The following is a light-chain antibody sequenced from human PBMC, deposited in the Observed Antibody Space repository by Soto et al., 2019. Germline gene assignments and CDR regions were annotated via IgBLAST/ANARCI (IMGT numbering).Light chain of an antibody. Sequence: QSVLTQPDSVSGSPGQSITISCTGSSSDIGAYNYVSWFQQHPGKAPKLIISEVSNRPSGVSNRFSGSKSGTAASLTISGLQTEDEADYFCFSFTTDWTHVFGTGTKVTVL. CDR1: SSDIGAYNY. CDR2: EVS. V-gene: IGLV2-14*01. CDR3: FSFTTDWTHV. J-gene: IGLJ1*01.